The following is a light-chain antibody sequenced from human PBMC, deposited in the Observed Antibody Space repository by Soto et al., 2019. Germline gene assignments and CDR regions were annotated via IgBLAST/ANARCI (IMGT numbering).Light chain of an antibody. Sequence: DIPMTQSPSSLSASVGDRVTITCRASQGISNFLAWFQQRPGEVPNLLIYAASTLQSGVPSRFSGSGSGTDFTLTISSLQPEDGATYYFQKYNSAPLTFGGGTKVEIK. CDR1: QGISNF. CDR2: AAS. CDR3: QKYNSAPLT. J-gene: IGKJ4*01. V-gene: IGKV1-27*01.